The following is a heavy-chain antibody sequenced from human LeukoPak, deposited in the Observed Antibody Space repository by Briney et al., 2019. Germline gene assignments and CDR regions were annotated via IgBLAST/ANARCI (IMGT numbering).Heavy chain of an antibody. CDR3: ARDLLMVYALGLNWFDP. D-gene: IGHD2-8*01. Sequence: SGGSLRLSCAASAFTFSSYAMNWVRQAPGKGLEWVSYISSSSSTIYYADSVKGRFTISRDNAKNSLYLQMNSLRAEDTAVYYCARDLLMVYALGLNWFDPWGQGTLVTVSS. CDR2: ISSSSSTI. V-gene: IGHV3-48*01. CDR1: AFTFSSYA. J-gene: IGHJ5*02.